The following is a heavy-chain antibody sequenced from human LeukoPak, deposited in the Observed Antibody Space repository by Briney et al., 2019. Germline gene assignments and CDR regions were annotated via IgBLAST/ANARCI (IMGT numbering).Heavy chain of an antibody. Sequence: ASVKVSCKASGYTFTSYYMHWVRQAPGQGLEWMGIINPSGGSTSYAQKFQGRVTMTRDTSTSTAYMELSSLRSEDTAVYYCARGPQYYYDSSGYFAYWGQGTLVTVSS. CDR1: GYTFTSYY. CDR2: INPSGGST. V-gene: IGHV1-46*01. J-gene: IGHJ4*02. CDR3: ARGPQYYYDSSGYFAY. D-gene: IGHD3-22*01.